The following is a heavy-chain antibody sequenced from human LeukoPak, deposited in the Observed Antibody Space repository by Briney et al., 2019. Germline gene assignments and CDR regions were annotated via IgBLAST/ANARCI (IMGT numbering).Heavy chain of an antibody. Sequence: SQTLSLTCTVSGGSISSGSYYWSWIRQPAGKGLEWIGRIYTSGSTNYNPSLKSRVTISVDTSKNQFSLKLSSVTAADTAVYYCARDMRRATAYYYYYMDVWGKGTTVTVSS. CDR3: ARDMRRATAYYYYYMDV. CDR2: IYTSGST. V-gene: IGHV4-61*02. CDR1: GGSISSGSYY. D-gene: IGHD5-12*01. J-gene: IGHJ6*03.